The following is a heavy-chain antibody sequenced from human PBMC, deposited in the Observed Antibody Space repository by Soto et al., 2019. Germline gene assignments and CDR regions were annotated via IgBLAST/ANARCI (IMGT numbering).Heavy chain of an antibody. CDR2: IWYDGSNK. CDR3: ARAPGIEYYDILTGSPSYYYYYMDV. J-gene: IGHJ6*03. Sequence: GGSLRLSCAASGFTFSSYGMHWVRQAPGKGLEWVAVIWYDGSNKYYADSVKGRFTISRDNSKNTRYLQMNSLRAGDTAVYYCARAPGIEYYDILTGSPSYYYYYMDVWGKGTTVTVSS. D-gene: IGHD3-9*01. CDR1: GFTFSSYG. V-gene: IGHV3-33*01.